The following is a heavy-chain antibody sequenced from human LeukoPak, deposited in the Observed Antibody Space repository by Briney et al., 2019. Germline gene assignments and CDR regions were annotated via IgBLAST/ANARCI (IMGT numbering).Heavy chain of an antibody. J-gene: IGHJ4*02. V-gene: IGHV4-4*07. Sequence: SETPSLTCTVSGGSLSSYYLSWIRQPAGKGLEWVGRIYTSGSTNYNPSLKSRVTMSVDTSKNQFSLKLSSVTAADTAVYYCAREVGDGQQLVLDYWGQGTLVTVSS. CDR3: AREVGDGQQLVLDY. D-gene: IGHD6-13*01. CDR2: IYTSGST. CDR1: GGSLSSYY.